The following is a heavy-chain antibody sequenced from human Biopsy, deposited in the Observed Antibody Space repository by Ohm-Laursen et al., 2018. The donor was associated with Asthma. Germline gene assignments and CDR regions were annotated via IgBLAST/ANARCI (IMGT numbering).Heavy chain of an antibody. CDR2: TNSVFGTT. J-gene: IGHJ4*02. D-gene: IGHD2-2*01. Sequence: SVKVSCKSLGGTFNTYVIGWGRQAPGHGLEWMGGTNSVFGTTTYPQKLQDRVTITADDSTSTVYMELSSLRSEDTAVYYCARKAGSCISRTCYSLDFWGQGTLVTVSS. V-gene: IGHV1-69*13. CDR3: ARKAGSCISRTCYSLDF. CDR1: GGTFNTYV.